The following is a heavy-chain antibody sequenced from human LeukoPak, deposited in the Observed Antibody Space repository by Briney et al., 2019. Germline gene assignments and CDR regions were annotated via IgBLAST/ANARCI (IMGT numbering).Heavy chain of an antibody. D-gene: IGHD6-19*01. V-gene: IGHV4-30-4*01. J-gene: IGHJ5*02. CDR2: IYYSGST. Sequence: SQTLSLTCTVSGGSISSGDYYWSWIRQPPGKGLEWIGYIYYSGSTYYNPSLKSRVTISVDTSKNQFSLKLSSVTAADTAVYYCARSPSSGWDNWFDPWGQGTLVTVSS. CDR3: ARSPSSGWDNWFDP. CDR1: GGSISSGDYY.